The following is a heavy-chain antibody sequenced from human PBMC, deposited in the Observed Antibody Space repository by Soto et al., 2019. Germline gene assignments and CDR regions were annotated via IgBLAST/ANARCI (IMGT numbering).Heavy chain of an antibody. CDR3: AKRRGAGGHFDY. D-gene: IGHD2-15*01. Sequence: GGSLRLSCAASGFTFSSYALGWVRQGPGKGLEWVAVVSIGGSTHYADSVRGRFTISRDNAKNALSLQMNSLTAEDTAVYFCAKRRGAGGHFDYWGQGALVTVSS. CDR2: VSIGGST. J-gene: IGHJ4*02. V-gene: IGHV3-23*01. CDR1: GFTFSSYA.